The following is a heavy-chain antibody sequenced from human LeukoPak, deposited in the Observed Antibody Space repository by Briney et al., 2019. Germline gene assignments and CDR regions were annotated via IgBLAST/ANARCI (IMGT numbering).Heavy chain of an antibody. CDR2: ISYDGSNK. V-gene: IGHV3-30*04. Sequence: PGGSLRLSCAASGFTFSSYAMHWVRRAPGKGLEWVAVISYDGSNKYYADSVKGRITISRDNSKNTLYLQMNSLRAEDTAVYYCARDSFTAPGKWELPNNWFDPWGQGTLVTVSS. J-gene: IGHJ5*02. CDR1: GFTFSSYA. D-gene: IGHD1-26*01. CDR3: ARDSFTAPGKWELPNNWFDP.